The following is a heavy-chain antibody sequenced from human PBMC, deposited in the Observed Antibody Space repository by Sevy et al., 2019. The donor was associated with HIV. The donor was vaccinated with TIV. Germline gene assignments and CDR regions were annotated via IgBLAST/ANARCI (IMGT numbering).Heavy chain of an antibody. CDR2: ISTLNT. Sequence: ASVKVSCKASGXSFTSYGITWVRQAPGQGLEWMGWISTLNTNYAQKLQGRVTLTTDTSTSTVYMELRSLRSDDTAVYYCARAPSGSXGPGQYFQXXGQGTLVTVSS. D-gene: IGHD1-26*01. J-gene: IGHJ1*01. CDR1: GXSFTSYG. CDR3: ARAPSGSXGPGQYFQX. V-gene: IGHV1-18*01.